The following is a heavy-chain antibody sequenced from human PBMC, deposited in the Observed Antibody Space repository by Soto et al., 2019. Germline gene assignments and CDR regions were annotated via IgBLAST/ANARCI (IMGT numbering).Heavy chain of an antibody. D-gene: IGHD3-22*01. CDR2: IYYSGTT. Sequence: QLQLQESGPGLVKPSENLSLTCTVSGGYISSSSYYWGWFRQPPGKGLEWIGSIYYSGTTYYNPSLKIRVTISLDTSKNQFALKLSSVTAAYTAVYYCSRHRITMLVVVYYFYYWGQGTLVTVSS. CDR3: SRHRITMLVVVYYFYY. CDR1: GGYISSSSYY. V-gene: IGHV4-39*01. J-gene: IGHJ4*02.